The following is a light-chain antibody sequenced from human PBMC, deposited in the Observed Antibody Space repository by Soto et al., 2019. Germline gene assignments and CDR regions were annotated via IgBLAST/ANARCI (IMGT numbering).Light chain of an antibody. Sequence: QSALTQPDSVPGSPGPMLTISYHPNSRDVGGYNYVSCYQQHPGKAPKLIIYDVNNRPSGVSNRFSGSKSGNTASLTISGLQAEDEADYYCCSYTTISTLVFGTGTKSPS. CDR1: SRDVGGYNY. V-gene: IGLV2-14*01. CDR3: CSYTTISTLV. CDR2: DVN. J-gene: IGLJ1*01.